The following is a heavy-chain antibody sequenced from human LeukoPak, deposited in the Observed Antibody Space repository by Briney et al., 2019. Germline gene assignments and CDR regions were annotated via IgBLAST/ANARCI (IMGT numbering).Heavy chain of an antibody. J-gene: IGHJ4*02. Sequence: GGSLRLSCAASGFTFNSYAMYWVRQAPGKGLEWVSGIFGSGGSAHYADSVKGRFTISRDNSKNTVYLQVDSLRVEDTAVYYCGKTTTGYSSGRYPGWPVDYWGQGTLVTVSS. CDR1: GFTFNSYA. D-gene: IGHD6-19*01. V-gene: IGHV3-23*01. CDR2: IFGSGGSA. CDR3: GKTTTGYSSGRYPGWPVDY.